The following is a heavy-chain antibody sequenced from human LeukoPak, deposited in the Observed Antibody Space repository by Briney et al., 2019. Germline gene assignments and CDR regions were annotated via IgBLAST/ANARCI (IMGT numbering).Heavy chain of an antibody. CDR2: IYSGGST. CDR3: ARGNSYDSSGYPEYFQN. CDR1: GFTVSNNY. Sequence: GGSLRLSCAASGFTVSNNYMNWVRQAPGKGLEWVSVIYSGGSTSYADSVRGRFTISRDNSRNTVSLQMNTLRAEDTAVYYCARGNSYDSSGYPEYFQNWGQGTLVTVSS. D-gene: IGHD3-22*01. V-gene: IGHV3-66*01. J-gene: IGHJ1*01.